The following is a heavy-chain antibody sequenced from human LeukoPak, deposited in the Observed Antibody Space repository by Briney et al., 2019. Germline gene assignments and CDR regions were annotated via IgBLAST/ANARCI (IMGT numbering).Heavy chain of an antibody. CDR2: IKQDGSEK. V-gene: IGHV3-7*03. D-gene: IGHD3-22*01. CDR3: AKARWDYDSSGYYVFDY. J-gene: IGHJ4*02. Sequence: AGRSLRLSCAASGFTFSSYWMSWVRQAPGKGLEWVANIKQDGSEKYYVDSVKGRFAISRDNAKNSLYLQMNSLRAEDTAVYYCAKARWDYDSSGYYVFDYWGQGTLVTVSS. CDR1: GFTFSSYW.